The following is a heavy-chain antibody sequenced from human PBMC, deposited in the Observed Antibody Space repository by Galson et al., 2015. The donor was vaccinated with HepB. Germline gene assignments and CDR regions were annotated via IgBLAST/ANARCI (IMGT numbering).Heavy chain of an antibody. J-gene: IGHJ1*01. D-gene: IGHD6-19*01. V-gene: IGHV3-30*04. Sequence: SLRLSCAASGFTFSSYAMSWVRQAPGKGLEWVAVISYDGSNKYYADSVKGRFTISRDNSKNTLFLQMNSLRAEDTAVYYCARGGLVLSDCAEYFQHWGQGTLVTVSS. CDR1: GFTFSSYA. CDR3: ARGGLVLSDCAEYFQH. CDR2: ISYDGSNK.